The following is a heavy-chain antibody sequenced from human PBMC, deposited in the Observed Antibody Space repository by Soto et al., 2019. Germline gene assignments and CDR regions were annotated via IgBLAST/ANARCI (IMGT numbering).Heavy chain of an antibody. Sequence: QVQLQQWGAGLLKPSETLSLTCAVYGGSFSDYYWSWIRQPPGKGLEWIGEINHSGSTNYTPSLKSRVTISVDTSKNQFSLKLSSVTAADTAVYYCAREGRYYASGRFWWFDPWGQGTLVTVSS. J-gene: IGHJ5*02. V-gene: IGHV4-34*01. CDR3: AREGRYYASGRFWWFDP. CDR1: GGSFSDYY. D-gene: IGHD3-10*01. CDR2: INHSGST.